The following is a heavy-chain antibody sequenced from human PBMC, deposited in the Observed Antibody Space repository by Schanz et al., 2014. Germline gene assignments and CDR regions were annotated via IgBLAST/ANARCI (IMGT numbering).Heavy chain of an antibody. CDR1: GFIFDDYG. CDR2: ISSSSSTI. J-gene: IGHJ3*01. V-gene: IGHV3-48*01. CDR3: ARGREVVAKIFDV. Sequence: EVKLVESGGGVVQPGGSLRLSCAASGFIFDDYGMNWVRQAPGKGLEWVSYISSSSSTIYYADSVKGRFTISRDNAKNSLYLQMNSLRAEDTGVYYCARGREVVAKIFDVWGQGTMVTVSS. D-gene: IGHD3-22*01.